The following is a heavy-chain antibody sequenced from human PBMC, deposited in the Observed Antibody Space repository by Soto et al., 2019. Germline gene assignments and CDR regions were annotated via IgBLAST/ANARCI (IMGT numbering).Heavy chain of an antibody. CDR2: INPNSGGT. D-gene: IGHD1-1*01. CDR3: ARDPYNWSDPCFDP. CDR1: RYTFTSCY. J-gene: IGHJ5*02. V-gene: IGHV1-2*02. Sequence: GASVKVSSKASRYTFTSCYRHWVRQAPVQGLEWMGWINPNSGGTNYAQRFQGRATMTRDTSISTAYMELSRLRSDDTAVYYCARDPYNWSDPCFDPGRQGTLVTVPQ.